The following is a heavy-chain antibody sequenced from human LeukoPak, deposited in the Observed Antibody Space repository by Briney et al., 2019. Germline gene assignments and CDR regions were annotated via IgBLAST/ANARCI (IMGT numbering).Heavy chain of an antibody. CDR1: GFTFSSYW. Sequence: PGGSLRLPCAASGFTFSSYWMSWVRQAPGKGLEWVANIKQDGSEKYYVDSVKGRFTISRDNAKNSLYLQMNSLRAEDTAVYYRASEFAAAGDYFDYWGQGTLVTVSS. J-gene: IGHJ4*02. D-gene: IGHD6-13*01. V-gene: IGHV3-7*01. CDR3: ASEFAAAGDYFDY. CDR2: IKQDGSEK.